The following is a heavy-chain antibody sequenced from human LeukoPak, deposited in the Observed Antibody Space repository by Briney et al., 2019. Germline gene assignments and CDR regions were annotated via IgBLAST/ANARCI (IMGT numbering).Heavy chain of an antibody. CDR2: INPVVDIA. V-gene: IGHV1-69*10. CDR3: ARISLGYSGGMYNWFDP. Sequence: SVKVSCKASGYTFTSYDINWVRQAPGQGLEWMGRINPVVDIANYAQKFQGRVTITADKSTGTTYMELSGLGSEDTAIYYCARISLGYSGGMYNWFDPWGQGTLVTVSS. J-gene: IGHJ5*02. D-gene: IGHD5-12*01. CDR1: GYTFTSYD.